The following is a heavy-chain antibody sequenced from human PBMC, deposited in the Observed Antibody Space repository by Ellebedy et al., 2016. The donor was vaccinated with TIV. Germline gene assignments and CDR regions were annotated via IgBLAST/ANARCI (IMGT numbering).Heavy chain of an antibody. V-gene: IGHV1-69*04. CDR1: GGTFSSYA. Sequence: AASVKVSCKASGGTFSSYAIGWVRQAPGQGLEWMGRIIPILGIANYAQKVQGRVTITADKSTSTAYMELSSLRSEDTAVYYCAREVGPLGPSGYDLYYFDYWGQGTLVTVSS. CDR3: AREVGPLGPSGYDLYYFDY. CDR2: IIPILGIA. J-gene: IGHJ4*02. D-gene: IGHD5-12*01.